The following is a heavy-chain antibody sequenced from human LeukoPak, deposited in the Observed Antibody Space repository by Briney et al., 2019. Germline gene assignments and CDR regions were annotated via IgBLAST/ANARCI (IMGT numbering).Heavy chain of an antibody. V-gene: IGHV3-11*04. CDR3: ARDGTYYDFWSGSVEGAFDI. J-gene: IGHJ3*02. CDR2: ISSSGSTI. CDR1: GFTFSDYY. Sequence: GGSLRLSCAASGFTFSDYYMSWIRQAPGKGLEWVSYISSSGSTIYYADSVKGRFTISRDNAKNSLYLQMNSLRAEDTAVYYCARDGTYYDFWSGSVEGAFDIWGQGTMVTVSS. D-gene: IGHD3-3*01.